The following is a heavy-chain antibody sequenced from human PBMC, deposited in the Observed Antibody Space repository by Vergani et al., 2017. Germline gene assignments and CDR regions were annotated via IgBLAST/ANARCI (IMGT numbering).Heavy chain of an antibody. D-gene: IGHD3-3*01. V-gene: IGHV2-26*01. J-gene: IGHJ4*02. Sequence: QVTLKESGPVLVKPTETPTLTCTVSGFSLSNARMGVSWIRQPPGKALEWLSHIFSNDEKSYSTSLKSRFNISKDTSKSQVVLTMTNMDPVDTATYYCAREGSGYYFGFDYWGQGTLVTVSS. CDR3: AREGSGYYFGFDY. CDR1: GFSLSNARMG. CDR2: IFSNDEK.